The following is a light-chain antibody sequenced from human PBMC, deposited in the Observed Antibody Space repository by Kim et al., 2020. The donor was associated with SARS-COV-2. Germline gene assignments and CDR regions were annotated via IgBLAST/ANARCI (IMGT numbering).Light chain of an antibody. J-gene: IGLJ2*01. V-gene: IGLV7-43*01. CDR3: LLYYGRAWV. CDR2: NSD. Sequence: PGGTVTLTCASSTGAVTSGYYPNWFQQKPGQAPRALIYNSDNKHSWTPARFSGSLLGGKAALTLSGVQPEDEAEYYCLLYYGRAWVFGGGTQLTVL. CDR1: TGAVTSGYY.